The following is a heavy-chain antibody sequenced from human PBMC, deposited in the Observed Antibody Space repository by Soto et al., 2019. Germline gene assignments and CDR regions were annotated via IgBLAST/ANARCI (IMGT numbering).Heavy chain of an antibody. CDR2: IYYSGST. D-gene: IGHD4-17*01. V-gene: IGHV4-31*03. Sequence: TLSLTCTVSGGSISSGGYYWSWIRQHPGKGLEWIGYIYYSGSTYYNPSLKSRVTISVDTSKNQFSLKLSSVTAADTAVYYCARALTTVTLFDPWGQGTLVTVSS. CDR1: GGSISSGGYY. J-gene: IGHJ5*02. CDR3: ARALTTVTLFDP.